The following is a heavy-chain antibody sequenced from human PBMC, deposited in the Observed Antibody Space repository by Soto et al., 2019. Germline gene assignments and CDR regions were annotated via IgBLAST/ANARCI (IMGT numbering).Heavy chain of an antibody. CDR1: GYSISSGYY. Sequence: SETLSLTCGVSGYSISSGYYWGWIRQPPGKGLEWIGSVYHSGTTYYNPSLKSRVTISLDTSKNQFSLRLTSVTAADTAMYFCTRSLYSSSWYAVSWGQGTLGTVPQ. CDR3: TRSLYSSSWYAVS. CDR2: VYHSGTT. J-gene: IGHJ4*02. V-gene: IGHV4-38-2*01. D-gene: IGHD6-13*01.